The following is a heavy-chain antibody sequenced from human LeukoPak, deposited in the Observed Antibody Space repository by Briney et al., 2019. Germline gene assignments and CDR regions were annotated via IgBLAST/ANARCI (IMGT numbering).Heavy chain of an antibody. CDR1: GFTFGDYA. J-gene: IGHJ4*02. V-gene: IGHV3-49*03. CDR2: IRSKAYGGTT. CDR3: ASPAHYYDSSGYPMGY. D-gene: IGHD3-22*01. Sequence: PGGSLRLSCTASGFTFGDYAMSWFRQAPGKGLEWVGFIRSKAYGGTTEYAASVKGRFTISRDDSKSIAYLQMNSLKTEDTAVYYCASPAHYYDSSGYPMGYWGQGTLVTVSS.